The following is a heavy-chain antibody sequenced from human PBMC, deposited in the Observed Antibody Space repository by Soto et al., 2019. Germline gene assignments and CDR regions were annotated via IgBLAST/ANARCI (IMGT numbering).Heavy chain of an antibody. J-gene: IGHJ6*03. V-gene: IGHV6-1*01. CDR1: GDSVSSNSAA. D-gene: IGHD2-2*01. CDR2: TYYRSKWYN. CDR3: ARDLADIVVVPAAMGYYYMDV. Sequence: QSQTLSLTCAISGDSVSSNSAAWNWLRQSPSRGLEWLGRTYYRSKWYNDYAVSVKSRITINPDTSKNQFSLQLNSVTPEDTAVYYCARDLADIVVVPAAMGYYYMDVWGKGTTVTVSS.